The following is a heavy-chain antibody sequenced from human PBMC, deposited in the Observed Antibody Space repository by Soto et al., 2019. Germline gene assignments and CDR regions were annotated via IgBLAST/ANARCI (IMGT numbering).Heavy chain of an antibody. Sequence: SETLSLTCTVSGGSISSYYWIWIRQPPVNGLEFIGYIYYSGSTDYGPSLKSRVTISLDTSKNQFSLKVSSVTAADTAVYYCASAKYSRSFDYWGQGTLVTVSS. CDR1: GGSISSYY. D-gene: IGHD6-6*01. V-gene: IGHV4-59*01. J-gene: IGHJ4*02. CDR3: ASAKYSRSFDY. CDR2: IYYSGST.